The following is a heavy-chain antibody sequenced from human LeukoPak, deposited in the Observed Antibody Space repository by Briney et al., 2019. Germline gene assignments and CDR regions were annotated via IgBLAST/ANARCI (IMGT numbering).Heavy chain of an antibody. CDR2: INQDGSER. J-gene: IGHJ4*02. V-gene: IGHV3-7*01. CDR1: AFTFTYS. D-gene: IGHD6-19*01. Sequence: GGSLRLSCAASAFTFTYSMSWVHQVPGKGLEWVATINQDGSERQHVDSVKGRFSISRDNPKNSLYLQMDSLRGEDTAIYYCARGSGWLDYWGQGTLVTVSS. CDR3: ARGSGWLDY.